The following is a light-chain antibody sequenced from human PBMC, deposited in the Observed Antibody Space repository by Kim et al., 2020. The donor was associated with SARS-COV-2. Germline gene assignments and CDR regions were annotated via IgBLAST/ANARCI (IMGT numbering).Light chain of an antibody. Sequence: QLVLTQPPSASASLGSSVTLTCSLSSGHRSYIIAWHQQQPGEAPHYLMKLKRDGTNNKGSGVPDRFSGSSSGAARHLTIINVQSEDEADYYCETWDSSSGVFGGGTQLTVL. CDR3: ETWDSSSGV. V-gene: IGLV4-60*03. CDR1: SGHRSYI. J-gene: IGLJ2*01. CDR2: LKRDGTN.